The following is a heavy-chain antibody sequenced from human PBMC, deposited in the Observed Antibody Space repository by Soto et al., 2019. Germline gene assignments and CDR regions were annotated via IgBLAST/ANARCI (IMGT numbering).Heavy chain of an antibody. CDR3: ARGAVTIRPRWS. J-gene: IGHJ6*04. Sequence: GGSLRLSCAASGFTFSSYWMHWVRQAPGKGLVWVSRINSDGSSTSYADSVKGRFTISRDNAKNTLYLQMNSLRAEDTAVYYCARGAVTIRPRWSWGKGTTVTVSS. D-gene: IGHD4-17*01. CDR1: GFTFSSYW. V-gene: IGHV3-74*01. CDR2: INSDGSST.